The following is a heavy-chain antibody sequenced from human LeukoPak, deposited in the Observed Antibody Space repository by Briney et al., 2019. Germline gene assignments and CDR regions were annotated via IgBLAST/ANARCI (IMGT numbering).Heavy chain of an antibody. V-gene: IGHV3-23*01. CDR3: ARRDVVVTGHYFDY. Sequence: GGSLRLSCAASGFSFWSYGMSWVRQAPGKGLEWVSTTTDSGASTWYADSVKGRFTISGDNSKDTLQLQMNSLRAEDTAVYYCARRDVVVTGHYFDYWGQGILVTVSS. CDR2: TTDSGAST. CDR1: GFSFWSYG. D-gene: IGHD2-21*02. J-gene: IGHJ4*02.